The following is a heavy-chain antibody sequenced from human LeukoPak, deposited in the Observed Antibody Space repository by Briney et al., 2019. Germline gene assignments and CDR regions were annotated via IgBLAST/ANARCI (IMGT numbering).Heavy chain of an antibody. V-gene: IGHV4-39*01. J-gene: IGHJ4*02. Sequence: GSLRLSCAASGFTFSSYAMSWVRQAPGKGLEWIGSISYTGSTFYNPSLKGRVTVSVDTSKNHFSLELSSVTATDTAVYYCARHARSGCSSPSCYSDYWGQGTLVTVSS. CDR3: ARHARSGCSSPSCYSDY. CDR1: GFTFSSYA. D-gene: IGHD2-2*01. CDR2: ISYTGST.